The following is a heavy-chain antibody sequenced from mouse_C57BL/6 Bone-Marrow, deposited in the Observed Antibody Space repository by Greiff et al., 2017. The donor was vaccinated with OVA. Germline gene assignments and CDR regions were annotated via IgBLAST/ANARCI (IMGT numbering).Heavy chain of an antibody. CDR1: GYTFTDYN. J-gene: IGHJ3*01. CDR3: SRGWFAY. CDR2: INPNNGGT. V-gene: IGHV1-18*01. Sequence: EVQLQESGPELVKPGASVKISCKASGYTFTDYNMDWVKQSHGKSLEWIGDINPNNGGTNYNQKFKGKATLTVDKSSSTAYMELRSLTSEGTAIYYCSRGWFAYWGQGTLVTVSA.